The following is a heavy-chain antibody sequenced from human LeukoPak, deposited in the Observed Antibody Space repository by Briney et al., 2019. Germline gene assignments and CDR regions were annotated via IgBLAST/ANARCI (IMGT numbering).Heavy chain of an antibody. CDR2: ISGSGGST. CDR3: ARGKERWLQSPPDY. Sequence: GGSLRLSCAASGFTFSGYGMSWVRQAPGKGLKWVSAISGSGGSTYYADSVKGRITISRDNSKNTLYLQMNSLRAEDTAVYYCARGKERWLQSPPDYWGQGTLVTVSS. CDR1: GFTFSGYG. V-gene: IGHV3-23*01. D-gene: IGHD5-24*01. J-gene: IGHJ4*02.